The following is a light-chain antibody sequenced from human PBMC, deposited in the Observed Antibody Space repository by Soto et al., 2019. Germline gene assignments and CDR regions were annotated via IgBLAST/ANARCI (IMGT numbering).Light chain of an antibody. CDR1: SSDVGGYNY. Sequence: QSVLTQPASVSGSPGQSITISCTGTSSDVGGYNYVSWYQQHPGKAPKLMIYDVSNRPSGVSNRFSGSKSGNTASLTISGLQAEDEADYYCSPYTSSSTLCVFGTGTKVTAL. CDR3: SPYTSSSTLCV. V-gene: IGLV2-14*01. J-gene: IGLJ1*01. CDR2: DVS.